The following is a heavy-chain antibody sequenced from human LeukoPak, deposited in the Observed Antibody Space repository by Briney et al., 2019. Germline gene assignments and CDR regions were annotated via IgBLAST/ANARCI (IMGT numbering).Heavy chain of an antibody. CDR3: AKEGGDWGEGYFDY. J-gene: IGHJ4*02. D-gene: IGHD7-27*01. Sequence: GGSLRLSCVASGFTFSDSYMSWIRQVPGKGLEWISYTISRDNAKNSLYLQMNSLRAEDTAVYYCAKEGGDWGEGYFDYWGQGTLVTVSS. V-gene: IGHV3-11*01. CDR1: GFTFSDSY.